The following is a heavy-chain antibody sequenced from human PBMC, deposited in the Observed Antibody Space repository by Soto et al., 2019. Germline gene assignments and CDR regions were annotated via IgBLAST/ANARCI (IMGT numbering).Heavy chain of an antibody. Sequence: ASVKVSCKASGYTFPSYGLTWVRQAPGQGLEWMGWITAYNGNTNYAQKLQGRVTMTTDTSTSTAYMELRSLRSDDTAVYYCARSYYTSGSYSAFDYWGRGTLVTVSS. CDR1: GYTFPSYG. CDR3: ARSYYTSGSYSAFDY. CDR2: ITAYNGNT. J-gene: IGHJ4*02. D-gene: IGHD3-10*01. V-gene: IGHV1-18*01.